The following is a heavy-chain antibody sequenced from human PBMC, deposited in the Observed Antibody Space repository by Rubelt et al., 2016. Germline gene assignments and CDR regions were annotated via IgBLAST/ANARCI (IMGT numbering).Heavy chain of an antibody. V-gene: IGHV1-46*01. CDR2: INPSGGST. CDR3: ARANSGSGYFGIDY. D-gene: IGHD3-22*01. Sequence: QVQLVQSGAEVKKPGASVKVSCKASGYTFTSYYMHWVRQAPGQGLEWMGLINPSGGSTGYAQKLQGRITMTRDTSTSTVYMELSSLRSEDTAVYYCARANSGSGYFGIDYWGQGTLVTVSS. J-gene: IGHJ4*02. CDR1: GYTFTSYY.